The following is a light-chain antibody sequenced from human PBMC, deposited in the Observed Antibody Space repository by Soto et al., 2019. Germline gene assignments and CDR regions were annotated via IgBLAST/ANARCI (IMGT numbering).Light chain of an antibody. CDR1: QSISNW. V-gene: IGKV1-5*01. CDR3: QQLDRYPFT. CDR2: DAS. J-gene: IGKJ4*01. Sequence: DIHMPQSQSTLPASVGDRVTITCRASQSISNWLAWYQQKPGKAPNLLIYDASSLQSGVPSRFSGSGFGTEFTLTISSLQPGDFASYYCQQLDRYPFTFGGGTKVDIK.